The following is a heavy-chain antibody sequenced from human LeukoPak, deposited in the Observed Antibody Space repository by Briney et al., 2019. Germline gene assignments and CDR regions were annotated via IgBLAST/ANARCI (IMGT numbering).Heavy chain of an antibody. V-gene: IGHV1-18*01. Sequence: GASVKVSCKASGYTFTSYGITWVRQAPGQGLEWMGWISTYSGNTNYAQKLQGRVTMTTDTSTTTAYMELRSLRSDDTAVYYCARDPLYSTNWYVVPNYWGREPLV. J-gene: IGHJ4*02. CDR3: ARDPLYSTNWYVVPNY. CDR2: ISTYSGNT. D-gene: IGHD6-13*01. CDR1: GYTFTSYG.